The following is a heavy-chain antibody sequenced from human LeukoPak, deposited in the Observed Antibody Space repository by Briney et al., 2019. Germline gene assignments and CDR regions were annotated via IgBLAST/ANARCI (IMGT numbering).Heavy chain of an antibody. D-gene: IGHD2-2*01. CDR1: GGSISSYY. CDR2: IYYNGST. V-gene: IGHV4-59*08. CDR3: ARHKRYQPYYYYMDV. J-gene: IGHJ6*03. Sequence: SETLSLTCTVSGGSISSYYWSWIRQPPGKGLEWIGYIYYNGSTNYNPSLKSRVTISVDTSKNQFSLKLSSVTAADTAVYYCARHKRYQPYYYYMDVWGKGTTVTISS.